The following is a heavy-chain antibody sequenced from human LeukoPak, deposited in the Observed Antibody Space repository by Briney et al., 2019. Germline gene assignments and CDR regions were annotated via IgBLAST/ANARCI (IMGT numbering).Heavy chain of an antibody. D-gene: IGHD3-9*01. CDR2: ISAYNGNT. Sequence: ASVKVSCKASGYTFTSYGISWVRQAPGQGLEWMGWISAYNGNTNCAQKLQGRVTMTTDTSTSTAYMELRSLRSDDTAVYYCARGVLRYFDWLLGYWGQGTLVTVSS. CDR3: ARGVLRYFDWLLGY. J-gene: IGHJ4*02. V-gene: IGHV1-18*01. CDR1: GYTFTSYG.